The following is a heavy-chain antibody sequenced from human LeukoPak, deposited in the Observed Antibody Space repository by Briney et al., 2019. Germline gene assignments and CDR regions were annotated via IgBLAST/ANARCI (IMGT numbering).Heavy chain of an antibody. CDR1: GFTFSSYG. Sequence: PGGSLRLSCAASGFTFSSYGMHWVRQAPGKGQEWVAFIRYDGSNKYYADSVKGRFTISRDNSKNTLYLQMNSLRAEDTAVYYCAKDDYDSSGYYDAFDIWGQGTTVTVSS. CDR2: IRYDGSNK. V-gene: IGHV3-30*02. J-gene: IGHJ3*02. CDR3: AKDDYDSSGYYDAFDI. D-gene: IGHD3-22*01.